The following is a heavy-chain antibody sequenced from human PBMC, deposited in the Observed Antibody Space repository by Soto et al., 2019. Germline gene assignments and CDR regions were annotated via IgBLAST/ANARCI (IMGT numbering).Heavy chain of an antibody. J-gene: IGHJ3*02. CDR3: ARQAVADYAFDI. Sequence: GESLKISCKGSVYSFTSYWISWVRQMPGKGLEWMGRIDPSDSYTNYSPSFQGHVTISADKSISTAYLQWSSLKASDTAMYYCARQAVADYAFDIWGQGTMVTVSS. CDR1: VYSFTSYW. V-gene: IGHV5-10-1*01. CDR2: IDPSDSYT. D-gene: IGHD6-19*01.